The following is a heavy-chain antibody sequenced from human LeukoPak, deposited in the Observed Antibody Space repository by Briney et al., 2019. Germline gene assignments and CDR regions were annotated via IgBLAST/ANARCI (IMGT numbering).Heavy chain of an antibody. Sequence: SETLSLTCAVYGGSFSGYYWSWIRQPPGKGLEWIGEVNHSGSTNYNPSLKSRVTISVDTSKNQFSLKLSSVTAADTAVYYCARVRGDYYGSGIGNWFDPWGQGTLVTVSS. J-gene: IGHJ5*02. CDR1: GGSFSGYY. V-gene: IGHV4-34*01. D-gene: IGHD3-10*01. CDR3: ARVRGDYYGSGIGNWFDP. CDR2: VNHSGST.